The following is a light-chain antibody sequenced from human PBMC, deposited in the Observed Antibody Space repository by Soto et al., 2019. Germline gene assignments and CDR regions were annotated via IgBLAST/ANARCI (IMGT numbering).Light chain of an antibody. CDR1: SSDVGAYDY. CDR3: SSYTSSSTRV. CDR2: GVS. Sequence: LTQPASVSGSPGQSIAISCIGTSSDVGAYDYVSWYQQHPDRSPKLMIYGVSNRHSGVSNRFSGSKSVNTATLTISGLQAEDEADYYCSSYTSSSTRVFGTGTKVTVL. J-gene: IGLJ1*01. V-gene: IGLV2-14*03.